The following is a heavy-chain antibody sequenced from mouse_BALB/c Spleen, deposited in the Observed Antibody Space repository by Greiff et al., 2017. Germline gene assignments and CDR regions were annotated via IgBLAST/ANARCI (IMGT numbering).Heavy chain of an antibody. J-gene: IGHJ3*01. CDR1: GYTFTSYY. CDR2: IYPGDGST. V-gene: IGHV1S56*01. Sequence: QVQLQQSGPELVKPGASVKMSCKASGYTFTSYYIHWVKQRPGQGLEWIGWIYPGDGSTKYNEKFKGKTTLTADKSSSTAYMLLSSLTSEDSAIYFCARDDYDVGFAYWGQGTLVTVSA. D-gene: IGHD2-4*01. CDR3: ARDDYDVGFAY.